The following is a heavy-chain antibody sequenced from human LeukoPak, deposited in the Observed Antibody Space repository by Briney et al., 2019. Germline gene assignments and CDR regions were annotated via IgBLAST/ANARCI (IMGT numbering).Heavy chain of an antibody. CDR2: ISSSSTYI. V-gene: IGHV3-21*01. CDR1: GFTFSSYT. D-gene: IGHD6-6*01. CDR3: ARCHSSSSGDY. J-gene: IGHJ4*02. Sequence: GGSLRLSCAASGFTFSSYTMNWVRQAPGKGLEWVSSISSSSTYIYYADSVKGRLTISRDNAKNSLYLQMDSLRAEDTAVYYCARCHSSSSGDYWGQGTLVTVSS.